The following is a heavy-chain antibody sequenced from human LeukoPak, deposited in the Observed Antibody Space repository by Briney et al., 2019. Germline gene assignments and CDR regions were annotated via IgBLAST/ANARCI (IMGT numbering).Heavy chain of an antibody. V-gene: IGHV4-59*01. CDR2: IYYSGNT. D-gene: IGHD3-9*01. J-gene: IGHJ4*02. CDR3: ARVRLVGYDILTGYYSFDY. Sequence: PSETLSLTCTVSGGSISTYSWSWIRQPPGKGLEWIGYIYYSGNTNYNPSLKSRVTISVDTSKNQFSQKLSSVTAADTAVYYCARVRLVGYDILTGYYSFDYWGQGTLVTVSS. CDR1: GGSISTYS.